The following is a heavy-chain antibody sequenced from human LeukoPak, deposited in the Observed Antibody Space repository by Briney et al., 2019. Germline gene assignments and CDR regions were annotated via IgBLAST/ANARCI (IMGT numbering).Heavy chain of an antibody. CDR3: ARGGYVKVLDY. Sequence: PGGSLRLSCVASGFPFSSYWMTWVRQAPGKGLEWVANIKQDGSKKSYVDSVEGRFTISRDNAKNSLYLQMNSLRAEDTAVYYCARGGYVKVLDYWGQRTLVTVSS. V-gene: IGHV3-7*03. CDR2: IKQDGSKK. D-gene: IGHD6-25*01. J-gene: IGHJ4*02. CDR1: GFPFSSYW.